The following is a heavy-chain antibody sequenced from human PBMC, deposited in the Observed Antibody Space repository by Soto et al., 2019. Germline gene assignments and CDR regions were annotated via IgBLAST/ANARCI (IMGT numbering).Heavy chain of an antibody. J-gene: IGHJ4*02. CDR3: ARGQPNCSGGSCYNEFDY. D-gene: IGHD2-15*01. Sequence: QVQLVESGGGVVQPGRSLRLSCAASGFTFSSYAMHWVRQAPGKGLEWVAVISYDGSNKYYADSVKGRFTISRDNSKNTLYLQMNSLRAEDTAVYYCARGQPNCSGGSCYNEFDYWGQGTLVTVSS. V-gene: IGHV3-30-3*01. CDR2: ISYDGSNK. CDR1: GFTFSSYA.